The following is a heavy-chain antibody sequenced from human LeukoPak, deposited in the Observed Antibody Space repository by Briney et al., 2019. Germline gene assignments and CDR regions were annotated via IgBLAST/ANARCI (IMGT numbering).Heavy chain of an antibody. V-gene: IGHV3-74*01. J-gene: IGHJ1*01. CDR3: AREAKVGGALQY. Sequence: GGSLRLSCAASGFTFSDYWMHWVRQAPGKGLVWVSRINTDGSFTRYADSVQGRFTISRDTAKNTLFLQMNSLRAGDTAVYYCAREAKVGGALQYWGQGILVTVST. D-gene: IGHD1-26*01. CDR2: INTDGSFT. CDR1: GFTFSDYW.